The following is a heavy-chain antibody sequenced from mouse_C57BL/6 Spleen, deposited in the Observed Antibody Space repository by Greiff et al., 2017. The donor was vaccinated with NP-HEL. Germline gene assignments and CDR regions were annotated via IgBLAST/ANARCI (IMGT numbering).Heavy chain of an antibody. CDR3: ARLCDWYFDV. CDR2: IRNKANGYTT. V-gene: IGHV7-3*01. J-gene: IGHJ1*03. Sequence: EVNVVESGGGLVQPGGSLSLSCAASGFTFTDYYMSWVRQPPGKALEWLGFIRNKANGYTTEYSASVKGRFTISRDNSQSILYLQMNALRAEDSATYYCARLCDWYFDVWGTGTTVTVSS. CDR1: GFTFTDYY.